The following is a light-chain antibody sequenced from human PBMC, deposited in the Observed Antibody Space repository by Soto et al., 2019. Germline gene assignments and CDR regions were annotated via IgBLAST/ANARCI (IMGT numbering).Light chain of an antibody. CDR1: QSISSW. V-gene: IGKV1-5*03. Sequence: DIQMTQSPSTLSASVGDRVTITCRASQSISSWLAWYQQKPGKAPNLLIYKASSLESGVPSRFSGSESGTEFTLTISSLQPDDFATYYCQQYSSWLTFGGGTKVEIK. J-gene: IGKJ4*01. CDR2: KAS. CDR3: QQYSSWLT.